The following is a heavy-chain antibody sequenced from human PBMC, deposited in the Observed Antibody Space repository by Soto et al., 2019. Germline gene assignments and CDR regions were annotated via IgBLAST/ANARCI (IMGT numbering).Heavy chain of an antibody. Sequence: SETLSLTCTVSGGSISSYYWSWIRQPPGKGLEWIGYIYYSGSTNYNPSLKSRVTISVDTSKNQFSLKLSSVTGADTAVYYCARTESGPFYYYYMDVWGKGTTVTVSS. CDR2: IYYSGST. J-gene: IGHJ6*03. V-gene: IGHV4-59*08. CDR3: ARTESGPFYYYYMDV. D-gene: IGHD2-15*01. CDR1: GGSISSYY.